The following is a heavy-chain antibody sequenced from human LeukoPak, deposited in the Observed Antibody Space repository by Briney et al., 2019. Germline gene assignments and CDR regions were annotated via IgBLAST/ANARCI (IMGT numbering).Heavy chain of an antibody. Sequence: ASVKVSCKASGYTFTSYGISWVRQAPGQGLEWMGWISAYNGNTNYAQKLQGRVTMTTDTSASTAYMELRSLRSDDTAVYYCARVFCSGGSCYPTPLGYWGQGTLVTVSS. CDR2: ISAYNGNT. J-gene: IGHJ4*02. V-gene: IGHV1-18*01. CDR1: GYTFTSYG. CDR3: ARVFCSGGSCYPTPLGY. D-gene: IGHD2-15*01.